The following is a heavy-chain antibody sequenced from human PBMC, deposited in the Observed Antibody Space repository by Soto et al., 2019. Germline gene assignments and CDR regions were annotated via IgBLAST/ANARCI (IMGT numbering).Heavy chain of an antibody. V-gene: IGHV4-31*03. CDR1: GGSINSGGYC. CDR2: ISYGGST. D-gene: IGHD5-18*01. J-gene: IGHJ4*02. Sequence: QVKLQESGPGLVKPSQTLSLTCTVSGGSINSGGYCWSWIRQHPGKGLDWIGCISYGGSTTYNPSLKSRGTISVDTSKTQFSLKLTSVTAADTAVYYCSRGILGWGQGALITVSS. CDR3: SRGILG.